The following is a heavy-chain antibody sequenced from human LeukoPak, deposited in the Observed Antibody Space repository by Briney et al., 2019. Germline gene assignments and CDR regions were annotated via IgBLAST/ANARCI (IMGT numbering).Heavy chain of an antibody. CDR1: YW. D-gene: IGHD5-24*01. CDR3: ARDGGGYDS. V-gene: IGHV3-7*01. Sequence: YWMXXVRQTPEKGLEWVANIKEDGSRDYYVDSVKGRFTISRDNAKNLLYLQMKSLRAEDTATYYCARDGGGYDSWGQGTLVTVSS. J-gene: IGHJ5*01. CDR2: IKEDGSRD.